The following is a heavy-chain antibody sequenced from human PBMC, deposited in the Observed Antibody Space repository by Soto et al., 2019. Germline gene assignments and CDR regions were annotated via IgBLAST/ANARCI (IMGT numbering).Heavy chain of an antibody. CDR3: ARADRGAVSHPARGWFDP. CDR1: GGSISSGGYS. D-gene: IGHD3-10*01. J-gene: IGHJ5*02. CDR2: IYHSGST. Sequence: PSETLSLTCAVSGGSISSGGYSWSWIRQPPGKGLEWIGYIYHSGSTYYNPSLKSRVTISVDRSKNQFSLKLSSVTAADTAVYYCARADRGAVSHPARGWFDPWGQGTLVTVSS. V-gene: IGHV4-30-2*01.